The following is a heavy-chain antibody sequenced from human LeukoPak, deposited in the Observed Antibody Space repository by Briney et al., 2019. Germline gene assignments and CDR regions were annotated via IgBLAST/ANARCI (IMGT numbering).Heavy chain of an antibody. CDR2: IYSDGSI. CDR1: GFSVRSNY. Sequence: QPGGALRLSCAASGFSVRSNYISWVRQAPGKGLEWVSMIYSDGSIFHADSVKGRFTMSRDNSRNTLDLQMNSLRVEDTAVYYCVKYGGPDTNGYLGTPYFDYWGQGTLISVSS. D-gene: IGHD2-8*01. CDR3: VKYGGPDTNGYLGTPYFDY. J-gene: IGHJ4*02. V-gene: IGHV3-53*01.